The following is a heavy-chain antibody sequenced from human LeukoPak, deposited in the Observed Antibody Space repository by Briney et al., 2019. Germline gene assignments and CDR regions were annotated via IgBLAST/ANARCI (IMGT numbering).Heavy chain of an antibody. CDR1: GFTFGDYA. CDR2: IRSKAYGGTT. V-gene: IGHV3-49*04. CDR3: TFGSGYDFWSGYTHAFDI. Sequence: PGGSLRLSCTASGFTFGDYAMSWVRQAPGKGLEWVGFIRSKAYGGTTEYAASVKGRFTISRDDSKSIAYLRMNSLKTEDTAVYYCTFGSGYDFWSGYTHAFDIWGQGTMVTVSS. J-gene: IGHJ3*02. D-gene: IGHD3-3*01.